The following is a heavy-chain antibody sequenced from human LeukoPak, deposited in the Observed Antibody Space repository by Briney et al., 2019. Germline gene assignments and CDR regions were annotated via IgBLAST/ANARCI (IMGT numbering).Heavy chain of an antibody. D-gene: IGHD3-16*01. CDR3: ASQTLYGYVWGPA. CDR2: ISRGGTT. Sequence: SETLSFTCAVSGDSISSDWYSWVRQPPGKGLEWIGEISRGGTTNYNPSVKSRVTISLDMSKNHLSLKLSSVTAADTAVYYCASQTLYGYVWGPAWGQGALVIVSS. J-gene: IGHJ5*02. CDR1: GDSISSDW. V-gene: IGHV4-4*02.